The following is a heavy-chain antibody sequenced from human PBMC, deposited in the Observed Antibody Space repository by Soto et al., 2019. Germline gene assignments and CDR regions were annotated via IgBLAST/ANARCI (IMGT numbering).Heavy chain of an antibody. V-gene: IGHV4-4*02. D-gene: IGHD6-19*01. J-gene: IGHJ4*02. Sequence: SETLSLTCAVSGGSISSSNWWSWVRQPPGKGLEWIGEIYHSGSTNYNPSLKSRVTISVYKSKNQFSLKLSSVTAADTAVYYCAREEQWLTSYFDYWGQGTLVTVSS. CDR2: IYHSGST. CDR3: AREEQWLTSYFDY. CDR1: GGSISSSNW.